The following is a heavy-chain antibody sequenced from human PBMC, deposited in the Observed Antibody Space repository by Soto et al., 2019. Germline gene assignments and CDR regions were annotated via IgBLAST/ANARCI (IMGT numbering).Heavy chain of an antibody. CDR2: INHSGST. V-gene: IGHV4-34*01. J-gene: IGHJ5*02. Sequence: QVQLQQWGAGLLKPSETLSLTCAVYGGSFSGYYWSWIRQPPGKGLEWIGEINHSGSTNYNPSLISRVTISVDTSKNQFSLKLRSVTAADTAVYYCARGLGLIPGTTWFDPWGQGPLVTVSS. CDR3: ARGLGLIPGTTWFDP. D-gene: IGHD1-7*01. CDR1: GGSFSGYY.